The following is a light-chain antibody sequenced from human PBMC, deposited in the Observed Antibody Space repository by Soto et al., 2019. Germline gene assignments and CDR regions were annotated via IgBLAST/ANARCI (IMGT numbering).Light chain of an antibody. J-gene: IGLJ1*01. Sequence: QSVLTQPPSVSGAPGQRVTISCAGSSSNIGAGYDVHWYQQLPGTAPKVLIYGNINRPSGVPDRFSGSKSGTSASLAITGLQAEDEAEYYCQSYDSSLSGSGVFGAGTKLTVL. CDR3: QSYDSSLSGSGV. V-gene: IGLV1-40*01. CDR2: GNI. CDR1: SSNIGAGYD.